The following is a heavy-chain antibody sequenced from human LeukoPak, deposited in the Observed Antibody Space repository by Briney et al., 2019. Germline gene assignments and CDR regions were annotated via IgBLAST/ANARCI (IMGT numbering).Heavy chain of an antibody. CDR2: IDPGDSET. V-gene: IGHV5-51*01. J-gene: IGHJ4*02. D-gene: IGHD3-10*01. CDR1: GFSFTSYW. CDR3: ARFPSSSRLRGDY. Sequence: GESLKISCKGSGFSFTSYWIGWVRQMPGKRLECVGIIDPGDSETRYSPSFQGQVTISADKSMSTAYLQWSSLQASDTAVYYCARFPSSSRLRGDYWGQGTLVTVSS.